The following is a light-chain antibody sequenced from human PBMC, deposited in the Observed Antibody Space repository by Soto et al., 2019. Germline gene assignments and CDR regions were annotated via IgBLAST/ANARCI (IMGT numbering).Light chain of an antibody. V-gene: IGKV1-5*03. CDR3: QHYDGYSNS. J-gene: IGKJ2*01. Sequence: DIQMTQSPSTLSASVGDSVKITCRASQRISIWLVWYQQKPGTAPKLLIYKASTLESGVPSRFSGSGSGTEFTLTISSLQPDDFATYYCQHYDGYSNSFGQGTKVEIK. CDR2: KAS. CDR1: QRISIW.